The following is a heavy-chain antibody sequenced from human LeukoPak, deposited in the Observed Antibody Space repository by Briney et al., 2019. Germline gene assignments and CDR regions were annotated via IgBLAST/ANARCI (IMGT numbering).Heavy chain of an antibody. CDR2: ISYDGSNK. Sequence: PGGSLRLSCAASGFTFSSYAVHWVRQAPGKGLEWVAVISYDGSNKYYADSVKGRFTISRDNSKNTLYLQMNSLRAEDTAVYYCAREAKTIAVADHFDYWGQGTLVTVSS. D-gene: IGHD6-19*01. V-gene: IGHV3-30-3*01. CDR3: AREAKTIAVADHFDY. J-gene: IGHJ4*02. CDR1: GFTFSSYA.